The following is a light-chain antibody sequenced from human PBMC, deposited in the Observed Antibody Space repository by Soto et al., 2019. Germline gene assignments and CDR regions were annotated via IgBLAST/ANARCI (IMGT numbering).Light chain of an antibody. CDR2: DVS. CDR1: SSGVGGYNY. Sequence: QSVLTQPRSVSGSPGQSVTISCTGTSSGVGGYNYVSWYQQHPGKAPKLMIYDVSKRPSGVPDRFSGSKSGNTASLTISGLQAEDEADYYCCSYAGSYTKVFGGGTKVTVL. V-gene: IGLV2-11*01. CDR3: CSYAGSYTKV. J-gene: IGLJ3*02.